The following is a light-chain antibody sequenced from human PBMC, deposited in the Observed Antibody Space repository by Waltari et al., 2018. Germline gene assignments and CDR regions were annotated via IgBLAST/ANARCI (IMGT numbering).Light chain of an antibody. CDR1: SSDVGGYNY. CDR3: CSYAGSYTWV. J-gene: IGLJ3*02. CDR2: DVS. Sequence: QSALTQPRPVSGSPGQSVTISCTGTSSDVGGYNYVPWYQQHPGKAPKLMMYDVSKRPSGVPDRFSGSKSGNTASLTISGLQAEDEADYYCCSYAGSYTWVFGGGTKLTVL. V-gene: IGLV2-11*01.